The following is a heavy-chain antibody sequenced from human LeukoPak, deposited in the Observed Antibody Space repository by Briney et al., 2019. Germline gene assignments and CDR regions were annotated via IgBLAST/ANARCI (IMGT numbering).Heavy chain of an antibody. CDR3: AKRGRSLQPY. CDR1: GFMFSSNW. CDR2: IKEDGTET. D-gene: IGHD1-1*01. Sequence: GGSLRLSCAASGFMFSSNWMSWVRLAPGKGLEWVANIKEDGTETYYVDSVKGRFTISRDNAKNSLYLQMNSLRVEDTAVYYCAKRGRSLQPYWGQGTRVPVPS. V-gene: IGHV3-7*03. J-gene: IGHJ4*02.